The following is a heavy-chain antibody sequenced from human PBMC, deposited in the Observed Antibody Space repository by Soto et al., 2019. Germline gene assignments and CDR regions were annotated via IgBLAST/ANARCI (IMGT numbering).Heavy chain of an antibody. CDR3: AIYSSGWYRESPFDY. D-gene: IGHD6-19*01. CDR2: IYPGDSDT. CDR1: GYSFTSYW. J-gene: IGHJ4*02. V-gene: IGHV5-51*01. Sequence: GESLKISCKGSGYSFTSYWIGWVRQMPGKGLEWMGIIYPGDSDTRYSPSFQGQVTISADKSISTAYLQWSSLKASDTAMYYCAIYSSGWYRESPFDYWGQGTLVTV.